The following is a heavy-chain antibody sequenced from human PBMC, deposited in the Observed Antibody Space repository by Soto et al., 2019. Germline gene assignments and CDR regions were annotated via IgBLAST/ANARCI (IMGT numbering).Heavy chain of an antibody. Sequence: SETLSVTCTVSVYSINIDDYWGWIRQPPVKGLEWIASIYHSVSTFYNPSLRSRVTISIDTSKNQFSLRLTAVTAADTAMYYCARKAYYASGRLNLFDSWGQGTLVTVSS. J-gene: IGHJ4*02. CDR2: IYHSVST. CDR3: ARKAYYASGRLNLFDS. CDR1: VYSINIDDY. V-gene: IGHV4-38-2*02. D-gene: IGHD3-10*01.